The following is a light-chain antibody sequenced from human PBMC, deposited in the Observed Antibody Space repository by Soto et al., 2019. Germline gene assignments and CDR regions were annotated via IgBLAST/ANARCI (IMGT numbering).Light chain of an antibody. Sequence: QSALTQSASVSGSPGQSITISCTGTNSDVGNYNSVSWYQQHPGKAPRLIIYEVTNRPSGVSSRFSGSKSGNTASLTVSGLQADDEADYYCSSFTSSGALYVFGSGTKVTVL. CDR1: NSDVGNYNS. V-gene: IGLV2-14*01. CDR2: EVT. CDR3: SSFTSSGALYV. J-gene: IGLJ1*01.